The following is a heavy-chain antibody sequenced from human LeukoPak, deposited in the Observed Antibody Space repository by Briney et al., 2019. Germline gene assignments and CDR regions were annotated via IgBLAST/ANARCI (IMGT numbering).Heavy chain of an antibody. CDR3: ARGGSRSGSYSGIDY. CDR1: GFTFRDYY. CDR2: ISGSGRNI. D-gene: IGHD1-26*01. Sequence: GGSLRLSCEASGFTFRDYYMTWIRQAPGKGLEWLLYISGSGRNIYYADSVRGRFTISRDNSNNTLYLQMNSLRAEDTAVYYCARGGSRSGSYSGIDYWGQGTLVTVSS. V-gene: IGHV3-11*04. J-gene: IGHJ4*02.